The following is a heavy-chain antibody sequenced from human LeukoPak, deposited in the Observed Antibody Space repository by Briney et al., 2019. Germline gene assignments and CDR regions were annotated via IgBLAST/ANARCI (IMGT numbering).Heavy chain of an antibody. Sequence: SETLSLTCTVSGDSISGGGYYWSWIRQPPGKGLEWIGYIYYTGSTYYNPSLKSRVTISVDTSKNQFSLKLSPVTAADTAVYYCARSSDFSGSRMGFWGQGTLVTVSS. CDR1: GDSISGGGYY. D-gene: IGHD1-26*01. J-gene: IGHJ4*02. V-gene: IGHV4-30-4*01. CDR3: ARSSDFSGSRMGF. CDR2: IYYTGST.